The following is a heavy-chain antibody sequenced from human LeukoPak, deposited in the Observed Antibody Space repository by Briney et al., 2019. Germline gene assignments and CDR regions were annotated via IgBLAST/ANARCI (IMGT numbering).Heavy chain of an antibody. CDR2: IIPIFGTA. V-gene: IGHV1-69*13. D-gene: IGHD6-13*01. J-gene: IGHJ6*03. CDR3: ARGIAATPHYYYMDV. CDR1: GYTFTGYY. Sequence: SVKVSCKASGYTFTGYYMHWVRQAPGQGLEWMGGIIPIFGTANYAQKFQGRVTITADESTSTAYMELSSLRSEDTAVYYCARGIAATPHYYYMDVWGKGTTVTVSS.